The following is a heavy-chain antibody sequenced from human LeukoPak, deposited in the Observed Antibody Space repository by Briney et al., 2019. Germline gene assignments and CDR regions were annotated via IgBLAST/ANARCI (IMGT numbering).Heavy chain of an antibody. V-gene: IGHV1-2*06. CDR3: ARGASYYDFWSGPAPNYYYMDV. CDR2: LNPNSGGT. J-gene: IGHJ6*03. Sequence: ASVKDSCKASGYSFTTNGIIWVRQAPGQGLEWMGRLNPNSGGTDYAQKFQGRVTMTRDTSISTAYMELSRLRSDDTAVYYCARGASYYDFWSGPAPNYYYMDVWGKGTTVTVSS. CDR1: GYSFTTNG. D-gene: IGHD3-3*01.